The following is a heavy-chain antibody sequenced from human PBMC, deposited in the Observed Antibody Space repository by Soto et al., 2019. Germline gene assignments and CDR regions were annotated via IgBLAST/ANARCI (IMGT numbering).Heavy chain of an antibody. CDR1: GFAFSGFS. CDR3: ARDTQYCTNGVCHNRFDP. Sequence: GGSLRLSCAASGFAFSGFSMSWVRQAPGKGLEWVSYISSSSSTLYYADSVKGRFTISRDNAKNSLYLLMNSLRAEDTAVYYCARDTQYCTNGVCHNRFDPWGQGTLVTVSS. D-gene: IGHD2-8*01. J-gene: IGHJ5*02. V-gene: IGHV3-48*01. CDR2: ISSSSSTL.